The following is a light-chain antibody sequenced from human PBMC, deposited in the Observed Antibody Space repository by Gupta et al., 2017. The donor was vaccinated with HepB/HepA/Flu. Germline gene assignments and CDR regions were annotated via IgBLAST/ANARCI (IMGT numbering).Light chain of an antibody. CDR2: GAS. Sequence: DIQMTQSPSSLSASAGDRVTITCRPGPGIGDYLAWYHQKPGRAPKLLIHGASTLKSGVPSSFSGGVSGSDFTLTIASRQPEDVGTYYCLKKNNFPWTFGQGTKVEIK. V-gene: IGKV1-27*01. J-gene: IGKJ1*01. CDR3: LKKNNFPWT. CDR1: PGIGDY.